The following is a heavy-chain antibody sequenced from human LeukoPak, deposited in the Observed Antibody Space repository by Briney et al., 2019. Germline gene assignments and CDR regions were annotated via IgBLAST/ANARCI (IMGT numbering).Heavy chain of an antibody. CDR2: ISGSGGST. CDR1: RFTFSSYA. J-gene: IGHJ5*02. D-gene: IGHD6-13*01. V-gene: IGHV3-23*01. CDR3: ANPLWQQPEHNWFDP. Sequence: GGSLRLSCAASRFTFSSYALSWVRQAPGKGLEWVSAISGSGGSTYYEASVKGRFTISRDNTKNTLYLQMNSLRAEDTAVYYCANPLWQQPEHNWFDPWGQGTLVTVSS.